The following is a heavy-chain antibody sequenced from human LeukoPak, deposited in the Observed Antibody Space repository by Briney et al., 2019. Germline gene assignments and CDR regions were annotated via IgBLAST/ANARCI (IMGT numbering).Heavy chain of an antibody. D-gene: IGHD3-22*01. CDR2: ISSSSSYI. CDR3: ARDREGHYYDSSGPN. Sequence: GGSLRLSCAASGLTFSSYSMNWVRQAPGKGLEWVSSISSSSSYIYYADSVKGRFTISRDNAKNSLYLQMNSLRAEDTAVYYCARDREGHYYDSSGPNWGQGTLVTVSS. CDR1: GLTFSSYS. V-gene: IGHV3-21*01. J-gene: IGHJ4*02.